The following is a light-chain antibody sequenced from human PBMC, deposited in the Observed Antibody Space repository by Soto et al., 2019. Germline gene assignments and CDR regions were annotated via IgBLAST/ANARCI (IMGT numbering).Light chain of an antibody. V-gene: IGLV1-44*01. Sequence: QSVPTQPPSASGTPGQRVTISCSGRSSNIGSNTINWYQQLPGTAPKLLIYSNNLRPSGVPDRFSGSKSGTSASLAISGLQSEDEADYYCATWDDSLNGPGVVFGGGTKLTAL. CDR3: ATWDDSLNGPGVV. J-gene: IGLJ2*01. CDR1: SSNIGSNT. CDR2: SNN.